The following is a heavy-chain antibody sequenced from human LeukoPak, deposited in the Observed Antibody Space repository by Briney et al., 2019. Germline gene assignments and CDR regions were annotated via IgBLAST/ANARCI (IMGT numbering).Heavy chain of an antibody. V-gene: IGHV3-30*04. CDR3: ARGTYGSGSYYYHYNGMDV. CDR1: GFTFSTYT. CDR2: ISYDGSNK. D-gene: IGHD3-10*01. J-gene: IGHJ6*02. Sequence: GRSLRLSCAASGFTFSTYTMHWVRQAPGKGLEWVAVISYDGSNKYYADSVKGRFTISRDNSKNTLYLQMNSLRAEDTAVHYCARGTYGSGSYYYHYNGMDVWGQGTTVTVSS.